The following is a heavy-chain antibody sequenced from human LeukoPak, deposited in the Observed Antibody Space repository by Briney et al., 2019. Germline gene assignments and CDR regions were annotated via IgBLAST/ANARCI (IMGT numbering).Heavy chain of an antibody. V-gene: IGHV3-13*01. CDR3: AREGAGAHHDAFDI. CDR2: IGTAGDT. D-gene: IGHD6-19*01. Sequence: GGSLRLSCAASGFTFSSYDMHWVRQATGKGLEWVSAIGTAGDTYYPGSVKGRFTISRDNAKNSLYLQMNSLRAEDTAVYYCAREGAGAHHDAFDIRGQGTMVTVSS. J-gene: IGHJ3*02. CDR1: GFTFSSYD.